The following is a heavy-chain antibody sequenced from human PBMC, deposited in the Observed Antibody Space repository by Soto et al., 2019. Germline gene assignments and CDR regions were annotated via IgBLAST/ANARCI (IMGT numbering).Heavy chain of an antibody. CDR3: AKDQGGYCSGSTCRRNGFDF. CDR1: GFTFSSHA. J-gene: IGHJ2*01. D-gene: IGHD2-15*01. V-gene: IGHV3-30*18. CDR2: TSFDGSDE. Sequence: QVQLEESGGGVVQPGGSLRVSCEASGFTFSSHAMHWVRQAPGKGLEWVAVTSFDGSDEYYADSVKGRFTISRDNFRDMLYRQRNSLGAEDTAIYYCAKDQGGYCSGSTCRRNGFDFWGRGTLVTVSS.